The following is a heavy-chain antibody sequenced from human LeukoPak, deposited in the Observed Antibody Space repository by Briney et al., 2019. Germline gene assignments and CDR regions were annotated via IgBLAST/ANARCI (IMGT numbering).Heavy chain of an antibody. CDR2: IDPSDSYT. V-gene: IGHV5-10-1*01. CDR1: GYSFTSYW. Sequence: GESLRISCKGSGYSFTSYWISWVRQMPGKGLEWMGRIDPSDSYTNYSPSFQGHVTISTYKSISTAYLQWSSLKASDTGMYYWARLPRDYCSGCSCYSKGDYWGQGTLVTVSS. D-gene: IGHD2-15*01. J-gene: IGHJ4*02. CDR3: ARLPRDYCSGCSCYSKGDY.